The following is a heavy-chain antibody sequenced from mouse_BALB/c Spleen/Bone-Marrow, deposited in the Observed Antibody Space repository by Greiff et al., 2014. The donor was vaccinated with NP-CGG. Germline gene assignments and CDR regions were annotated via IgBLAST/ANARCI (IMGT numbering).Heavy chain of an antibody. CDR1: GFNIKDTY. Sequence: VQLQQPGAELVKPRASVKLSCTASGFNIKDTYMHWVKQRPEQGLEWIGRIDPANGNTKYDPKFQGKATITADTSSNTAYLQLSSLTSEDTAVYYCASYRYAWYFDVWGAGTTVTVSS. J-gene: IGHJ1*01. CDR2: IDPANGNT. D-gene: IGHD2-14*01. CDR3: ASYRYAWYFDV. V-gene: IGHV14-3*02.